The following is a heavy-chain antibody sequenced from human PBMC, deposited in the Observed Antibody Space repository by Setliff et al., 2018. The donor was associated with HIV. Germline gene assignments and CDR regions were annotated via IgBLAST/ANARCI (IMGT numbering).Heavy chain of an antibody. CDR1: GGSISGYY. D-gene: IGHD2-2*01. CDR2: IFDSGST. V-gene: IGHV4-59*01. J-gene: IGHJ6*03. Sequence: SETLSLTCTVSGGSISGYYWNWIRQPPGKGLEWIGFIFDSGSTSYNPSLKSRVTISVDTSKNQFSLKLTSVTAADTAVYYCTRHAGRENQLPHTYYYCMDVWGKGATVTVSS. CDR3: TRHAGRENQLPHTYYYCMDV.